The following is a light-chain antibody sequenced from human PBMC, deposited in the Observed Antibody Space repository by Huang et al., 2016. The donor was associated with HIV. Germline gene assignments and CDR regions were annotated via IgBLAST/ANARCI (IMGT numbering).Light chain of an antibody. CDR2: GVS. V-gene: IGKV3-20*01. CDR1: QSVSSGY. Sequence: EIVLTQSPGTLSLSPGERATLSCRASQSVSSGYLAWYQKRPGQAHRLLIFGVSTRATGIPDRFSCSGSGTDFTLTISRLEPEDFAVYYCQQYDSSPGTFGQGTKVEIK. CDR3: QQYDSSPGT. J-gene: IGKJ1*01.